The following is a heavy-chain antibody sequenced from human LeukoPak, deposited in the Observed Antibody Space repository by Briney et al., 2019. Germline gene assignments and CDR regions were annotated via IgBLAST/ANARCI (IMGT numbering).Heavy chain of an antibody. V-gene: IGHV3-23*01. CDR1: GFTFSSFA. CDR2: ISAGGGST. J-gene: IGHJ4*02. D-gene: IGHD3-10*01. Sequence: GGSLRLSCAASGFTFSSFAMSWVRQAPGKGREWVSAISAGGGSTYYADSVKGRFTISRDNSKNTLYLQMNSLRAEDTAVYYCAKEEGAITLVRGVLIIWGQGTLVTVSS. CDR3: AKEEGAITLVRGVLII.